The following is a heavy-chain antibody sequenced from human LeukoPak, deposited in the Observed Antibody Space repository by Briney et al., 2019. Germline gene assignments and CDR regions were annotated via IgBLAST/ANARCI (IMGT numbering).Heavy chain of an antibody. D-gene: IGHD2-2*01. J-gene: IGHJ6*03. CDR1: GGSLSGYY. CDR3: ARGRRVPAATPGPDYYYYYYMDV. CDR2: INHSGST. Sequence: PSETLYLTCAVYGGSLSGYYWSWIRQPPGKGLEWIGEINHSGSTNYNPSLKSRVTISVDTSKNQFSLKLSSVTAADTAVYYCARGRRVPAATPGPDYYYYYYMDVWGKGTTVTVSS. V-gene: IGHV4-34*01.